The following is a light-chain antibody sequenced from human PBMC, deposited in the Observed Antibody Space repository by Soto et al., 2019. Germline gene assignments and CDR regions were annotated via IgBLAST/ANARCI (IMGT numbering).Light chain of an antibody. CDR2: GAS. CDR1: QSVSSSY. Sequence: EIVLTQSPGTLSLSPGERATLSCRASQSVSSSYLAWYQQKPGQGPRLLIYGASSRATGIPDRFSGRGSGTDFTLTISRLEPEDFAVYFCQHYGSSPRRTFGQGTKVEIK. CDR3: QHYGSSPRRT. V-gene: IGKV3-20*01. J-gene: IGKJ1*01.